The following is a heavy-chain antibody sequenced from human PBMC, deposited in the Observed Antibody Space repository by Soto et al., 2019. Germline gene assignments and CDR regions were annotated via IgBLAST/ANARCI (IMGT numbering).Heavy chain of an antibody. CDR3: AREGAAAARMSDH. J-gene: IGHJ4*02. Sequence: QVQLVQSGAEVRNPGASVKLSCKASGYTFNMYYMHWVRQAHGQGLEWMGVIKPNADTTTYAPRFQGRLTMTRDTSTRTVYMDLTSLRSEETAVYYCAREGAAAARMSDHWGQGTLVTVSS. V-gene: IGHV1-46*02. CDR2: IKPNADTT. D-gene: IGHD6-13*01. CDR1: GYTFNMYY.